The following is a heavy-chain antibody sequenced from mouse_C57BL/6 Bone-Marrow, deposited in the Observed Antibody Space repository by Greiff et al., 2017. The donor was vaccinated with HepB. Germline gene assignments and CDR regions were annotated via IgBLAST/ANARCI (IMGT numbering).Heavy chain of an antibody. CDR1: GFTFSSYA. Sequence: EVKLMESGGGLVKPGGSLKLSCAASGFTFSSYAMSWVRQTPEKRLEWVATISDGGSYTYYPDNVKGRFTISRDNAKNNLYLQMSHLKSEDTAMYYCARDPYGPWFAYWGQGTLVTVSA. CDR2: ISDGGSYT. V-gene: IGHV5-4*01. CDR3: ARDPYGPWFAY. J-gene: IGHJ3*01. D-gene: IGHD1-1*02.